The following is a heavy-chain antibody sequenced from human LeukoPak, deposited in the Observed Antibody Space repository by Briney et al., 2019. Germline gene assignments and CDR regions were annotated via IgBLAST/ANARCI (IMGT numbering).Heavy chain of an antibody. CDR2: ISGSGGST. CDR3: AKDLIRFLEWSLHYYYYYMDV. CDR1: GFTFSSYA. V-gene: IGHV3-23*01. J-gene: IGHJ6*03. D-gene: IGHD3-3*01. Sequence: GGSLRLSCAASGFTFSSYAMSWVRQAPGKGLEWVSAISGSGGSTYYADSVNGRFTISRDNSKNTLYLQMNSLRAEDTAVYYCAKDLIRFLEWSLHYYYYYMDVWGKGTTVTVSS.